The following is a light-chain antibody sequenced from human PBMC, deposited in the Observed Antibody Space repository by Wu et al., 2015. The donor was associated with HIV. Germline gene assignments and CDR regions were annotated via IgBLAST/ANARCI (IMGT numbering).Light chain of an antibody. J-gene: IGKJ2*03. Sequence: DVQMTQSPSSLSASVGDRVSITCRASQSISSFLNWYQKKPGKAPKLLIYATSTLQSGVPSRFSGSGSGTDFTLTISSLQPEDFATYYCQQSYSTPPYSFGQGTRLEIK. V-gene: IGKV1-39*01. CDR1: QSISSF. CDR2: ATS. CDR3: QQSYSTPPYS.